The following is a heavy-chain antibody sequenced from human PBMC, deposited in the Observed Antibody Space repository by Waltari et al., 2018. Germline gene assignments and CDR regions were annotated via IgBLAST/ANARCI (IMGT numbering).Heavy chain of an antibody. J-gene: IGHJ3*02. V-gene: IGHV3-30*18. CDR2: ISYDGSNK. Sequence: QVQLVESGGGVVQPGRSLRLSCAASGFTFSSYGMHWVRQAPGKGLGGVAVISYDGSNKYYADSVKGRVTISRDNSKNTLYLQMNSLRAEDTAVYYCAKVRFYSSSNAFDIWGQGTMVTVSS. CDR1: GFTFSSYG. CDR3: AKVRFYSSSNAFDI. D-gene: IGHD6-6*01.